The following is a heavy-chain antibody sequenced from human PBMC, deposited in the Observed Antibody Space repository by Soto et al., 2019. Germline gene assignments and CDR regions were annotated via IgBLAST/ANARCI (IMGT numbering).Heavy chain of an antibody. V-gene: IGHV3-48*04. Sequence: GGSLRLSGAAAGFSFSSNSMNWVRHAPGKGLEWISYISSSSSTIYADSVKGRFTISRDNAKNSLYLQMNSLRDEDTAVYYCARVIWSGHLTSDLWGQGTLVTVSS. D-gene: IGHD3-3*01. CDR2: ISSSSST. CDR3: ARVIWSGHLTSDL. CDR1: GFSFSSNS. J-gene: IGHJ5*02.